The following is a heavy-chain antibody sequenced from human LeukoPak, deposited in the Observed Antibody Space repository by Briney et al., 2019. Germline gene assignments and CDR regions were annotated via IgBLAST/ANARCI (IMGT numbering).Heavy chain of an antibody. J-gene: IGHJ4*02. Sequence: GGSLRLSCAASGFTFDDYAMHWVRQAPGKGLEWVSGISWNSGSIGYADSVKGRFTISRDNAKNSLYLQVNSLRAEDTALYYCAKVISSWNNYWGQGTLVTVSS. CDR2: ISWNSGSI. CDR1: GFTFDDYA. D-gene: IGHD6-13*01. CDR3: AKVISSWNNY. V-gene: IGHV3-9*01.